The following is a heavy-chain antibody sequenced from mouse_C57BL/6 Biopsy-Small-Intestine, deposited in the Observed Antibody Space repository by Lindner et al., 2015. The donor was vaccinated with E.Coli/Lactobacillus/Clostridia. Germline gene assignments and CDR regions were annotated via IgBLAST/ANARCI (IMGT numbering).Heavy chain of an antibody. D-gene: IGHD1-1*01. CDR1: GFNIKDDY. V-gene: IGHV14-4*01. J-gene: IGHJ3*01. CDR3: TTIGYYGSTSRFAY. CDR2: IDPENGDT. Sequence: EVQLQESGAELVRPGASVKLSCTASGFNIKDDYMHWVKQRPEQGLEWIGWIDPENGDTEYASKFQGKATITADTSSNTAYLQLSSLTSEDTAVYYCTTIGYYGSTSRFAYWGQGTLVTVSA.